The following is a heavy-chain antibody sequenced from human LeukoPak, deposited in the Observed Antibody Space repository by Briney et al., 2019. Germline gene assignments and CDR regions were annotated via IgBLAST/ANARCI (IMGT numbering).Heavy chain of an antibody. V-gene: IGHV1-2*04. J-gene: IGHJ4*02. D-gene: IGHD2-15*01. CDR1: GYTFTGYY. Sequence: ASVKVSCKASGYTFTGYYMHWVRQAPGQGLEWMGWINPNSGGTNYAQKFQGWVTMTRDTSISTAYMELSRLRSDDTAVYYCAREDHCSGGSCYSGPLDYWGQGTLVTVSS. CDR2: INPNSGGT. CDR3: AREDHCSGGSCYSGPLDY.